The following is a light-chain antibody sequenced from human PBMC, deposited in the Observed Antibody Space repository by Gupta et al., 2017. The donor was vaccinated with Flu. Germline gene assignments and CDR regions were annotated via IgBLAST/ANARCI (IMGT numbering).Light chain of an antibody. Sequence: EIVMTQSPAILSVSPGERATLSCRASQSVSSNLAWYQQKPGRAPRLLIYGASTRATGIPARFSGSGSGTEFTLTISSLQSEDFAVYYCQQYNNWPPWTFGQGTKVEIK. CDR3: QQYNNWPPWT. CDR1: QSVSSN. CDR2: GAS. J-gene: IGKJ1*01. V-gene: IGKV3-15*01.